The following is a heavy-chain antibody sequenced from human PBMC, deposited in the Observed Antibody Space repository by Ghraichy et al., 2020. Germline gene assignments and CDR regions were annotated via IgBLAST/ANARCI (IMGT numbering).Heavy chain of an antibody. CDR2: IYYSGST. D-gene: IGHD6-6*01. J-gene: IGHJ3*02. Sequence: SETLSLTCTVSGGSISSYYWSWIRQPPGKGLEWIGYIYYSGSTNYNPSLKSRVTISVDTSKNQFSLKLSSVTAADTAVYYCARRGESSSSSDAFDIWGQGTMVTVSS. CDR1: GGSISSYY. V-gene: IGHV4-59*01. CDR3: ARRGESSSSSDAFDI.